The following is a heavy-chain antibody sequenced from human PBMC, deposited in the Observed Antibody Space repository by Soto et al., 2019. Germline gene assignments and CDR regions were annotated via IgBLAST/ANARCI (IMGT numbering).Heavy chain of an antibody. CDR1: GGSISSGGYY. Sequence: QVQLQESGPGLVKPSQTLSLTCTVSGGSISSGGYYWSWIRQHPGKGLEWIGYIYYSGSTYYNPSLKSRVTISVDTSKNQFSLKLSSVTAADTAVYYCARVHEVLRLATRDNWFDPWGQGTLVTVSS. V-gene: IGHV4-31*03. CDR2: IYYSGST. J-gene: IGHJ5*02. D-gene: IGHD3-3*01. CDR3: ARVHEVLRLATRDNWFDP.